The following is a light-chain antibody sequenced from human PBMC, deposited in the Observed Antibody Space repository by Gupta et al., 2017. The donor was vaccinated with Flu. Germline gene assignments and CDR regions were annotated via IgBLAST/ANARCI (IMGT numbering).Light chain of an antibody. V-gene: IGKV1-33*01. CDR3: LQYDTRPPYT. Sequence: GKAPKLLIKDTSHLQTGVPSRFSGSGSGSDFTFTISGLQAADVATYFCLQYDTRPPYTFDQWTKVDI. J-gene: IGKJ2*01. CDR2: DTS.